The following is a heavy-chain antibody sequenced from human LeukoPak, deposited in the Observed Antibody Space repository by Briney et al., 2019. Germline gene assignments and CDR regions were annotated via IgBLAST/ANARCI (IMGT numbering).Heavy chain of an antibody. CDR3: ARETSGTYYNPLGYMDV. V-gene: IGHV4-4*07. J-gene: IGHJ6*03. CDR1: GGSISIYY. Sequence: SETLSLTCTVSGGSISIYYWNWIRQPAGEGLEWIGRIFTSGITNYNPSLKSRVTMSVDTSKNQFFLNLSSVIAADTAIYYCARETSGTYYNPLGYMDVWGKGTTVTVSS. CDR2: IFTSGIT. D-gene: IGHD3-10*01.